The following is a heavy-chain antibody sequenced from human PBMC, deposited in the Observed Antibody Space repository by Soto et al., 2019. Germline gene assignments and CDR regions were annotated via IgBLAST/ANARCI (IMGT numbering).Heavy chain of an antibody. CDR2: FYYSWTT. D-gene: IGHD3-10*01. CDR1: GGSINSSSYY. J-gene: IGHJ4*02. Sequence: SETLSLTVTVSGGSINSSSYYWGVSRHPPVKGLECIGIFYYSWTTYYIPSLKSRVSISVDTSKNQFSLRLTSVTAADTALYYCARHSDWFGKSHVNYFDYWGKGTLVTVSS. V-gene: IGHV4-39*01. CDR3: ARHSDWFGKSHVNYFDY.